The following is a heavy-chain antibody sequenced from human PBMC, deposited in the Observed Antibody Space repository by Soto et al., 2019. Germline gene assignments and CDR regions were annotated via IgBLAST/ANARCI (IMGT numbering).Heavy chain of an antibody. CDR2: IYPSGEI. Sequence: QVQLQESGPRLVRPSETLSLTCAVSGDSVTRSYWNWVRQPAGQGLQWLGRIYPSGEINYNPSLRSRLTISTDTSRNHFSLWLTSVTAADTATYFCARGQQPMGLDKWGRGILITVSS. D-gene: IGHD1-26*01. CDR1: GDSVTRSY. V-gene: IGHV4-4*07. CDR3: ARGQQPMGLDK. J-gene: IGHJ4*02.